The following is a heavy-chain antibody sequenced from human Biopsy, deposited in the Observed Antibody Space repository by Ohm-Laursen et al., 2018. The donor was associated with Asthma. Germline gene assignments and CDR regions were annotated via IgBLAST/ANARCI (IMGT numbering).Heavy chain of an antibody. D-gene: IGHD5-12*01. Sequence: SETLSLTCTVSGASIRGSGSYWAWIRQAPGKGPEWIGTTHYSGSTFYKPSLRSRVTMSLDTSTTHFSLRLRSVTATDTAVYYCASPVNRAFGGYEWAAVFDYWGQGILVTVSS. CDR2: THYSGST. J-gene: IGHJ4*02. CDR3: ASPVNRAFGGYEWAAVFDY. CDR1: GASIRGSGSY. V-gene: IGHV4-39*01.